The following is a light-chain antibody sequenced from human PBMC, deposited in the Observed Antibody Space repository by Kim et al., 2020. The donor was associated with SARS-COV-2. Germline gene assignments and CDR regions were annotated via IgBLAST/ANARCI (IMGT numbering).Light chain of an antibody. CDR1: YNVIGAYDY. J-gene: IGLJ1*01. CDR3: CSYAGTYSYV. V-gene: IGLV2-11*01. CDR2: DVS. Sequence: GRSVTTSLTGTYNVIGAYDYVSWYQHHPGQAPKLIIFDVSKRPSGVPDRFSASKSGNTASLTISGLQGDDEADYYCCSYAGTYSYVFGVGTKVTVL.